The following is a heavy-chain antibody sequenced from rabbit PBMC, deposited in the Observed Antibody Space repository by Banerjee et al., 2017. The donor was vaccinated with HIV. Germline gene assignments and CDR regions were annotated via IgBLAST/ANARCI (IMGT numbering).Heavy chain of an antibody. CDR3: ARSSYVGGAGGGYATYFNL. J-gene: IGHJ4*01. CDR1: GFSFSSSYY. V-gene: IGHV1S45*01. D-gene: IGHD8-1*01. Sequence: QQQLVESGGGLVKPGASLTLTCTASGFSFSSSYYICWVRQAPGKGLEWIACIYAGSSGSTYYASWAKGRFTISKTSSTTVTLQMTSLTVADTATYFCARSSYVGGAGGGYATYFNLWGPGTLVTVS. CDR2: IYAGSSGST.